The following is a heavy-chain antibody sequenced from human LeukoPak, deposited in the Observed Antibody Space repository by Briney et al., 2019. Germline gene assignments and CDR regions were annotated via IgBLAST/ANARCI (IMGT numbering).Heavy chain of an antibody. V-gene: IGHV5-51*01. Sequence: GESLKISCKNLGYNFVNYWIGWVRQKPGKGLGWMGIIYPSDSDTRYTPSFEGQVIISADKSLSTTFYCARLSVDSNYNYYMDVWGKGTTVTVSS. J-gene: IGHJ6*03. CDR1: GYNFVNYW. D-gene: IGHD4-11*01. CDR3: V. CDR2: IYPSDSDT.